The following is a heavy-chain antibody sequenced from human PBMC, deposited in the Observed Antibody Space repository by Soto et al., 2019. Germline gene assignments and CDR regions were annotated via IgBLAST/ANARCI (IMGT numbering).Heavy chain of an antibody. CDR2: INPNSGGT. CDR3: ARAGGICSGGSCYSNGMDV. J-gene: IGHJ6*02. V-gene: IGHV1-2*02. D-gene: IGHD2-15*01. Sequence: QVQLVQSGAEVKKPGASVKVSCKASGYTFTGYYMHWVRQAPGQGLEWMGWINPNSGGTNYAQKFQGRVTMTRDTSISPAYMELSRLRSDDTAVYYCARAGGICSGGSCYSNGMDVWGQGTTVTVSS. CDR1: GYTFTGYY.